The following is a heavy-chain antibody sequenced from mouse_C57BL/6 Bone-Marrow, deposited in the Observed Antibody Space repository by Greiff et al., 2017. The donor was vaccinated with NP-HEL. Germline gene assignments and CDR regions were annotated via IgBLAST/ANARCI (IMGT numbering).Heavy chain of an antibody. CDR2: ISSGGDYI. CDR1: GFTFSSYA. CDR3: TRDPHYYGSPAWFAY. V-gene: IGHV5-9-1*02. J-gene: IGHJ3*01. D-gene: IGHD1-1*01. Sequence: EVKVVESGEGLVKPGGSLKLSCAASGFTFSSYAMSWVRQTPEKRLEWVAYISSGGDYIYYADTVKGRFTISRDNARNTLYLQMSSLKSEDTAMYYCTRDPHYYGSPAWFAYWGQGTLVTVSA.